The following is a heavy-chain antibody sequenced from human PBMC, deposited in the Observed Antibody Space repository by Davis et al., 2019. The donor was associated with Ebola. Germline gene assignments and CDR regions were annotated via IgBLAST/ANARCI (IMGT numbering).Heavy chain of an antibody. CDR1: GFTFSYYY. CDR3: AREPHYGSGRYYYYGMDV. J-gene: IGHJ6*02. D-gene: IGHD3-10*01. CDR2: ISSSSSYT. Sequence: GESLKISCAASGFTFSYYYMSWIRQAPGKGLEWVSYISSSSSYTNYADSVKGRFTISRDNAKNSLYLQMNSLRAEDTAVYYCAREPHYGSGRYYYYGMDVWGQGTTVTVSS. V-gene: IGHV3-11*05.